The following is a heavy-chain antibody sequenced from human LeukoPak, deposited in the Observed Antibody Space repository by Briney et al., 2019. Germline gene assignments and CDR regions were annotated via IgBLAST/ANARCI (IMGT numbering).Heavy chain of an antibody. CDR1: GFTFTNYA. J-gene: IGHJ6*03. CDR2: ISSSSSYI. D-gene: IGHD3-22*01. V-gene: IGHV3-21*01. CDR3: ARVGSYYDSWDYYYMDV. Sequence: GGSLRLSCAASGFTFTNYAMTWVRQAPGKGLEWVSSISSSSSYIYYADSVKGRFTISRDNAKNSLYLQMNSLRAEDTAVYYCARVGSYYDSWDYYYMDVWGKGTTVTISS.